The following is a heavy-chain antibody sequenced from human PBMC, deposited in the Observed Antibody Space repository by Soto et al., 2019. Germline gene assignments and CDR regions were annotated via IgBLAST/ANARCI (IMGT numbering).Heavy chain of an antibody. J-gene: IGHJ5*02. V-gene: IGHV1-24*01. CDR2: FDPEDGET. Sequence: ASVKVSCKVSGYTLTELSMHWVRQAPGKGLEWMGGFDPEDGETIYAQKFQGRVTMTEDTSTDTAYMELSSLRSEDTAVYHCATDLGSSSWYSDPWGQGTLVTVSS. D-gene: IGHD6-13*01. CDR3: ATDLGSSSWYSDP. CDR1: GYTLTELS.